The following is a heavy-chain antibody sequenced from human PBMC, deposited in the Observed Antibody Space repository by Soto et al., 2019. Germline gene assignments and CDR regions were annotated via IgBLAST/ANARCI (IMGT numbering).Heavy chain of an antibody. D-gene: IGHD3-16*01. CDR1: GGSISSGGYY. CDR2: IYYSGST. Sequence: SETLSLTCTVSGGSISSGGYYWSWIRQHPGKGLEWIGYIYYSGSTYYNPSLKSRVTISVDTSKNQFSLKLSSVTAADTAVYYCARSTVYDWAFDIWGQGTMVTVSS. CDR3: ARSTVYDWAFDI. V-gene: IGHV4-31*03. J-gene: IGHJ3*02.